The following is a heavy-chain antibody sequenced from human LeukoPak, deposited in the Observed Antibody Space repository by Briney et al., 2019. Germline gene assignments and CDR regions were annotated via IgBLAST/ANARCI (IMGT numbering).Heavy chain of an antibody. J-gene: IGHJ5*02. CDR3: ARGRIKYCSGGSCYSGSGWLDP. D-gene: IGHD2-15*01. Sequence: SETLSLTCAVYGGSFSGYYWSWIRQPPGKGLEWIGEINHSGSTNYNPSPKSRVTISVDTSKNQFSLKLSSVTAADTAVYYCARGRIKYCSGGSCYSGSGWLDPWGQGTPVTVSS. CDR2: INHSGST. CDR1: GGSFSGYY. V-gene: IGHV4-34*01.